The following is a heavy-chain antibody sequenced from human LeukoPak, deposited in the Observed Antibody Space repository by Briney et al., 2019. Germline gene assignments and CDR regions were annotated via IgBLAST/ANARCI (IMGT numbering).Heavy chain of an antibody. V-gene: IGHV1-18*01. Sequence: ASVKVSCKASGYTFTSYGISWVRQAPGQGLEWMGWISAYNGNTNYAQKLQGRVTMTTDTSTSAAYMELRSLRSDDTAVYYCARGGYCTNGVHGCDYWGQGTLVTVSS. D-gene: IGHD2-8*01. CDR1: GYTFTSYG. CDR3: ARGGYCTNGVHGCDY. J-gene: IGHJ4*02. CDR2: ISAYNGNT.